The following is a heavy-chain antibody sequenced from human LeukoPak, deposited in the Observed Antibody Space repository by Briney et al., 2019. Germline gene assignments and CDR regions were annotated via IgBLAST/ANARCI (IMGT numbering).Heavy chain of an antibody. CDR3: ARVGQREDYDFWSGYLNWFDP. D-gene: IGHD3-3*01. CDR2: IYYSGST. Sequence: SVTLSLTCTVSGGSIGSYYWSWIRQPPGKGLEWIGYIYYSGSTNYNPSLKSRVTISVDTSKNQFSLKLSSVTAADTAVYYCARVGQREDYDFWSGYLNWFDPWGQGTLVTVSS. CDR1: GGSIGSYY. J-gene: IGHJ5*02. V-gene: IGHV4-59*01.